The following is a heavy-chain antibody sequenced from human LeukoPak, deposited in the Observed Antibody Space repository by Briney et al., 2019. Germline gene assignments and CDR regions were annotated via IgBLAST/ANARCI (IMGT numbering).Heavy chain of an antibody. V-gene: IGHV4-31*03. CDR3: ATSEWEYYYFDY. J-gene: IGHJ4*02. Sequence: SQTLSLTCSVSGGSIISGGHYWGWIRQSPGRGLEWIGHISYTGGTFFNPSLMGRVTLSLDTSKNLFSLNVNSVTAADTAVYYCATSEWEYYYFDYWGQGTLVTVSS. CDR1: GGSIISGGHY. D-gene: IGHD1-26*01. CDR2: ISYTGGT.